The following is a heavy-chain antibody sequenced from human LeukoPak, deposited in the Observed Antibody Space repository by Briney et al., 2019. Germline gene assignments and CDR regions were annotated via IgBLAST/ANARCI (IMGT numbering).Heavy chain of an antibody. CDR3: ARDSLWFGEAYGMDV. CDR2: IHHSGST. D-gene: IGHD3-10*01. Sequence: PSETLSLTCTLSGGAVSSDYWSWVRQPPRKRLEWIGYIHHSGSTYYNPSLESRVTMSVDTSKSLLSLNLTSVAAADTAVYYCARDSLWFGEAYGMDVWGQGTTVIVSS. V-gene: IGHV4-59*02. CDR1: GGAVSSDY. J-gene: IGHJ6*02.